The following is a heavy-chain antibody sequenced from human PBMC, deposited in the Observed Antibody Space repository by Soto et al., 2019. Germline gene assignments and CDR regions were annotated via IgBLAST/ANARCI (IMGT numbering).Heavy chain of an antibody. Sequence: SETLSLTCTVSGGSISSYYWSWIRQPPGKGLEWIGYIYYSGSTNYNPSLKSRVTISVDTSKNQFSLKLSSVTAADTAVYYCARVGFWSGFWFDTWGQGPLVTVYS. CDR1: GGSISSYY. J-gene: IGHJ5*02. D-gene: IGHD3-3*01. CDR2: IYYSGST. CDR3: ARVGFWSGFWFDT. V-gene: IGHV4-59*01.